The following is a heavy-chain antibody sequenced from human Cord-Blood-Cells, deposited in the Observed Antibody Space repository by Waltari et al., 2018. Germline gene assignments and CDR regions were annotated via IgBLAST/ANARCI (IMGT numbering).Heavy chain of an antibody. CDR3: ARQVEVTATFDY. CDR1: GGSFSGYY. D-gene: IGHD2-21*02. J-gene: IGHJ4*02. V-gene: IGHV4-34*01. CDR2: INHSGST. Sequence: QVQLHQWGAVLLKPSETLSLTCAVYGGSFSGYYWTWIRQPPGKGLEWIGEINHSGSTNYNPSLKSRVTISVDTSKNQFSLKLSSVTAADTAVYYCARQVEVTATFDYWGQGTLVTVSS.